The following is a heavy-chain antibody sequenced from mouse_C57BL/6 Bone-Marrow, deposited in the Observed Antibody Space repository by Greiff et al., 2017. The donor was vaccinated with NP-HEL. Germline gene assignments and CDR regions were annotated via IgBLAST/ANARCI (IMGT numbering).Heavy chain of an antibody. CDR2: IDPNSGGT. J-gene: IGHJ3*01. D-gene: IGHD1-1*01. V-gene: IGHV1-72*01. Sequence: QVQLQQSGAELVKPGASVKLSCKASGYTFTSYWMHWVKQRPGRGLEWIGRIDPNSGGTKYNEKFKSKATLTVDKPSSTAYMQLSSLTSEDSAVYYCAREGVITTVEPWFAYWGQGTLVTVSA. CDR3: AREGVITTVEPWFAY. CDR1: GYTFTSYW.